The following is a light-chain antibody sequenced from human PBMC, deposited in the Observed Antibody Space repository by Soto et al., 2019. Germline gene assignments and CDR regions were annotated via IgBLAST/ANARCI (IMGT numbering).Light chain of an antibody. CDR2: DVS. V-gene: IGLV2-8*01. CDR3: SSYAGTHIV. J-gene: IGLJ1*01. CDR1: SSDVGAYNY. Sequence: SVLTQPPSASGSPGQSVAISCTGTSSDVGAYNYVSWYQQPPGKAPKLMIYDVSKRPSGVPDRFSGSKSGNTASLTVSGLQAEDEADYYCSSYAGTHIVFGTGTKLTVL.